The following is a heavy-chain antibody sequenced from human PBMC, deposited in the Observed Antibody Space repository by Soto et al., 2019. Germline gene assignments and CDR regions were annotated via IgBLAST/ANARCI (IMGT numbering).Heavy chain of an antibody. CDR3: ASGYCSGGSCPALYED. J-gene: IGHJ4*02. CDR2: IYPGDSDT. V-gene: IGHV5-51*01. Sequence: EVQLVQSGAEVKKPGESLKISCKGSGYSFTSYWIGWVRQMPGKGLEWMGIIYPGDSDTRYSPSFRGQVTISADKSISTAYLQWSSLKASDTAMYYCASGYCSGGSCPALYEDWGQGTLVTVSS. CDR1: GYSFTSYW. D-gene: IGHD2-15*01.